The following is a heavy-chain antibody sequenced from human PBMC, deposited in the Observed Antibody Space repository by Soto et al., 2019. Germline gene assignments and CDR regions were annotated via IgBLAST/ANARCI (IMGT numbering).Heavy chain of an antibody. Sequence: QVQLVQSGAEVKKPESSVKVSCKAPGGTFSTYAISWVRQAPGQGLEWMGGIIPMFGTANYAQRFQDRVTITADESTNTVYMELSSLRSEDTAVYFCASGIQLWLRRINNGYSGWGQGTVVKVSS. V-gene: IGHV1-69*12. CDR2: IIPMFGTA. CDR1: GGTFSTYA. D-gene: IGHD5-18*01. J-gene: IGHJ4*02. CDR3: ASGIQLWLRRINNGYSG.